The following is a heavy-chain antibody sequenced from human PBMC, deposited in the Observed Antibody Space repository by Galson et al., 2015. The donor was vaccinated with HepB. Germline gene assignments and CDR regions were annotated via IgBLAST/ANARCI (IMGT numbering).Heavy chain of an antibody. Sequence: CAISGDSVSSKNAAWNWIRQSPSRGLEWMGRTYYRSKWSNDYAASVRSRITISPDTSKNQFSLQLESVTPEDTAVYYCARDVQWLLDYWGQGTLVTVSS. D-gene: IGHD3-22*01. V-gene: IGHV6-1*01. CDR2: TYYRSKWSN. CDR1: GDSVSSKNAA. CDR3: ARDVQWLLDY. J-gene: IGHJ4*02.